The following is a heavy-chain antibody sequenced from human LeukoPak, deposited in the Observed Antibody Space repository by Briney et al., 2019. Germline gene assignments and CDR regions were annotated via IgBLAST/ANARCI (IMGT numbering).Heavy chain of an antibody. CDR3: ARATTYYYDSTWFDP. CDR1: RGTFSSYA. D-gene: IGHD3-22*01. V-gene: IGHV1-69*05. Sequence: GASVKVSCKASRGTFSSYAISWVRQAPGQGLEWMGGIIPIFGTANYAQKFQGRVTITTDESTSTAYMELSSLRSEDTAVYYCARATTYYYDSTWFDPWGQGTLVTVSS. J-gene: IGHJ5*02. CDR2: IIPIFGTA.